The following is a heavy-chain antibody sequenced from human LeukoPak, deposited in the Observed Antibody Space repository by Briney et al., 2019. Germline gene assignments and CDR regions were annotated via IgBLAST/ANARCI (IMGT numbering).Heavy chain of an antibody. J-gene: IGHJ6*03. V-gene: IGHV1-2*02. CDR2: INPNSGGT. CDR1: GYTFTGYY. CDR3: ARVADDFWSGYSVYYYYMDV. Sequence: ASVKVSCKASGYTFTGYYMHWVRQAPGQGLEWMGWINPNSGGTNYAQKFQGRVTMTRDTSISTAYMELSRLRSDDTAVYYCARVADDFWSGYSVYYYYMDVWGKGITVTVSS. D-gene: IGHD3-3*01.